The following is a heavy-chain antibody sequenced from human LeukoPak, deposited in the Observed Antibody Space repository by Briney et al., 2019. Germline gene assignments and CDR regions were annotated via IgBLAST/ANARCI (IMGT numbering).Heavy chain of an antibody. V-gene: IGHV3-66*01. Sequence: PGGSLRLSCAASGFTVSTNYMSWVRQAPGKGLEWVSVLYSGGSTYYADSVQGRFTISRDNSKNTLYLQMNSLRAEDTAVYYCARALRDYGDYAGGYWGQGTLVTVSS. CDR3: ARALRDYGDYAGGY. J-gene: IGHJ4*02. D-gene: IGHD4-17*01. CDR2: LYSGGST. CDR1: GFTVSTNY.